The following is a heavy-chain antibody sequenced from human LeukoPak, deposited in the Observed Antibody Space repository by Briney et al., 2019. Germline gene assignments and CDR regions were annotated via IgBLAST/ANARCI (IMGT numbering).Heavy chain of an antibody. CDR2: ISYDGRTK. V-gene: IGHV3-30*18. J-gene: IGHJ4*02. CDR3: VKRLKGSYYFDY. Sequence: GGSLRLSCAASGFTFSSYGMHWVRQAPGKGLEGVAVISYDGRTKYYGDSVKGRFTISRDNSKNTLYLQMNSLRAEDTAVYYCVKRLKGSYYFDYWGQGTLVTVSS. D-gene: IGHD3-22*01. CDR1: GFTFSSYG.